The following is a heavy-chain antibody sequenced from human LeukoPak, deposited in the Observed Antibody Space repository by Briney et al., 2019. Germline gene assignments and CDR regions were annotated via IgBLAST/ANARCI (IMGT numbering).Heavy chain of an antibody. D-gene: IGHD5-18*01. J-gene: IGHJ4*02. CDR2: IKQDGSDA. V-gene: IGHV3-7*01. CDR3: ARDKDTTMVKLFDS. CDR1: GFTFSSYA. Sequence: GRSLRLSCAASGFTFSSYAMSWVRQAPGKGLEWVANIKQDGSDAYYVGSVKGRFTISRDNAKNSLYLQMNSLRADDTAVYYCARDKDTTMVKLFDSWGQGTLVTVSS.